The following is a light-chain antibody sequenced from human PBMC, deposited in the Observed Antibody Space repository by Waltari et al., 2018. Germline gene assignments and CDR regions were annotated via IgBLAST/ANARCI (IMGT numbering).Light chain of an antibody. Sequence: IVVTQSPLSLSVSPGERATLPGRARQPVGDRVVWYQARRGQPRRLLIYYASVRATGVSDRFSGSGSGTDFTLTISSLQSEDFAIYYCQQYKKWPRTFGQGT. CDR2: YAS. J-gene: IGKJ1*01. CDR3: QQYKKWPRT. CDR1: QPVGDR. V-gene: IGKV3-15*01.